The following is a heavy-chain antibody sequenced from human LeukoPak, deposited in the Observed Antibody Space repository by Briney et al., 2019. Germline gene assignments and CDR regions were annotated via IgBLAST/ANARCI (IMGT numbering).Heavy chain of an antibody. Sequence: GESLKISCKGSGYSFTSYWISWVRPMPGKGLEWIGRIDPSDSYTNYSPSFQGHVTISADKSIRTAYLQWSSLKASDTAMYYCASLAVYGSGSYYNDDYWGQGTLVTVSS. CDR3: ASLAVYGSGSYYNDDY. V-gene: IGHV5-10-1*01. D-gene: IGHD3-10*01. J-gene: IGHJ4*02. CDR1: GYSFTSYW. CDR2: IDPSDSYT.